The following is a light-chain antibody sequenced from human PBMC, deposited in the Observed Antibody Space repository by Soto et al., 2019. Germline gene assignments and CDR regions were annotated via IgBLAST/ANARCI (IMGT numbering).Light chain of an antibody. CDR1: SNDIGNYNY. J-gene: IGLJ1*01. Sequence: QSALTQPASVSGSPGQSITISCTGTSNDIGNYNYVSWYQQDPGKAPKLMIYDVSNRPSGVSNRFSGSKSGITASLTISGLQAEDEADYYCSSYTSSSTYVFGTGTKLTVL. V-gene: IGLV2-14*01. CDR3: SSYTSSSTYV. CDR2: DVS.